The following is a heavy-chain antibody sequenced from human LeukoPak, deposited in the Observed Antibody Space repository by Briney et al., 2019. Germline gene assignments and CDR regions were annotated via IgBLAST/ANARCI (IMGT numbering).Heavy chain of an antibody. CDR3: AREGARSSDTSGSYPLDY. Sequence: ASVKVSCKASGYTFSNFGINWVRQATGQGLEWMGWMNPHSGNTGYSQKFQGRVTITKNSSISTAYMELSSLTSEDTAVYYCAREGARSSDTSGSYPLDYWGQGTLVTVSS. CDR1: GYTFSNFG. CDR2: MNPHSGNT. D-gene: IGHD1-26*01. J-gene: IGHJ4*02. V-gene: IGHV1-8*03.